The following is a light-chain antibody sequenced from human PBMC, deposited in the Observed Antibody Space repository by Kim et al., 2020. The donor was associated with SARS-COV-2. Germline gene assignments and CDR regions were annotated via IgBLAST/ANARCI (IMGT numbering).Light chain of an antibody. CDR3: NSRDSSGNHYV. CDR2: GKN. CDR1: SLRSYY. J-gene: IGLJ1*01. V-gene: IGLV3-19*01. Sequence: AVGQTVRITCQGDSLRSYYASWYQQQPGQAPVLVIYGKNNRPSGIPDRFSGSSSGNTASLTITGAQAEDEADYYCNSRDSSGNHYVCGTGTKVTVL.